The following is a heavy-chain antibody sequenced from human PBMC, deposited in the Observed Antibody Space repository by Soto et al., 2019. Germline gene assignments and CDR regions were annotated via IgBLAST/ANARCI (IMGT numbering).Heavy chain of an antibody. CDR2: IHPSGGGT. D-gene: IGHD2-21*02. V-gene: IGHV1-46*02. J-gene: IGHJ4*02. CDR1: GYTFNTYY. CDR3: ARGGHIAVVTASFDY. Sequence: ASGKVSCKPSGYTFNTYYLQWVRQAPGQALEWMGVIHPSGGGTTYAQKFLGRVTVTRDTSTSTVFMELSSLRSDDTAVYYCARGGHIAVVTASFDYWGQGTLVTVSS.